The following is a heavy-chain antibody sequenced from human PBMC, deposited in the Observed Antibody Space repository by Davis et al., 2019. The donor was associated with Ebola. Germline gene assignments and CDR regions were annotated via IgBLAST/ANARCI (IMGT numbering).Heavy chain of an antibody. J-gene: IGHJ4*02. D-gene: IGHD3-9*01. V-gene: IGHV4-34*01. CDR3: ARAFKYDILTGFDY. Sequence: PSETLSLTCAVYGGSFSGYYWSWIRQPPGKGLEWIGEINHSGSTKYNPSLKSRVSISVDTSKNQFSLKLSSVTAADTAVYYCARAFKYDILTGFDYWGQGTLVTVSS. CDR1: GGSFSGYY. CDR2: INHSGST.